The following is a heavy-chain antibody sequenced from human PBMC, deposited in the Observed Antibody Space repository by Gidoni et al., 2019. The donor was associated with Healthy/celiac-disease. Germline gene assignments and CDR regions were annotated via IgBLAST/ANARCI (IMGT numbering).Heavy chain of an antibody. CDR2: IIPILGIA. CDR3: ARDGDSGSYDDY. Sequence: QVQLVQSGAEVKKPGSSVKVSCKASGGTFSSYTISWVRQAPGQGLEWMGRIIPILGIANYAQKFQGRVTITADKSTSTAYMELSSLRSEDTAVYYCARDGDSGSYDDYWGQGTLVTVSS. CDR1: GGTFSSYT. D-gene: IGHD1-26*01. V-gene: IGHV1-69*08. J-gene: IGHJ4*02.